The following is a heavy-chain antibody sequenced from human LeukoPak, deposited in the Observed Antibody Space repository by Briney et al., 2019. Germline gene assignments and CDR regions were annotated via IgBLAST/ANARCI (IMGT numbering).Heavy chain of an antibody. CDR1: GFTFSSYW. D-gene: IGHD3-22*01. CDR2: IHSDGSST. V-gene: IGHV3-74*01. J-gene: IGHJ4*02. CDR3: ARSGWPYYFDY. Sequence: PGGSLRLSCAASGFTFSSYWMHWVRQVPGKGLVWVSRIHSDGSSTSYADSVRGRFTISRDDAKSTLYLQMNSLRAEDTAVYYCARSGWPYYFDYWGQGTLVTVSS.